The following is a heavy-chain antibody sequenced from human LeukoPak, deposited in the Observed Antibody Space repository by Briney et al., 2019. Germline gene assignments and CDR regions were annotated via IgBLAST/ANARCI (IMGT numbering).Heavy chain of an antibody. J-gene: IGHJ5*02. CDR3: ARVAGVIVVPAGIGWFDP. CDR2: ISSSSSYI. V-gene: IGHV3-21*01. Sequence: GGSLRLSCAASGFTFSSYTMNWVCQAPGKGLEWVSSISSSSSYIYYADSVKGRFTISRDNAKNSLYLQMNSLRAEDTAVYSCARVAGVIVVPAGIGWFDPWGQGTLVTVSS. D-gene: IGHD2-2*01. CDR1: GFTFSSYT.